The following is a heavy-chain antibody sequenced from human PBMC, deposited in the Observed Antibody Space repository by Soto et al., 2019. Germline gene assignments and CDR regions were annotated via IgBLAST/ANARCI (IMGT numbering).Heavy chain of an antibody. J-gene: IGHJ3*02. D-gene: IGHD6-19*01. CDR1: GGTFSSYA. Sequence: SVKVSCKASGGTFSSYAISWVRQAPGQGLEWMGGIIPIFGTANYAQKFQGRVTITADESTSTAYMELSSLRSEDTAVYYCASPNSSGWSFSTDAFDIWGQGIMVTVSS. CDR2: IIPIFGTA. V-gene: IGHV1-69*13. CDR3: ASPNSSGWSFSTDAFDI.